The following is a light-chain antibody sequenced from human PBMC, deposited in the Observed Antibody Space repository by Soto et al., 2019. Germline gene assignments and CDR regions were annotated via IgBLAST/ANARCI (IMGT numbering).Light chain of an antibody. Sequence: EIVLTQSPGTLSLSPGERATLSCRASQSISSSYLAWYQQKPGQAPRLFLYAASIRATGIPDRFSGSGSGTDANLNISRLEPEDFAVYYCQQYGRSSYTFGQGTQFEIK. J-gene: IGKJ2*01. CDR1: QSISSSY. V-gene: IGKV3-20*01. CDR2: AAS. CDR3: QQYGRSSYT.